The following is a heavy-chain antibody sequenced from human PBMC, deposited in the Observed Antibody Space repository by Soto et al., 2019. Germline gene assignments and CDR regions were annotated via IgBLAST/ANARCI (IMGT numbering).Heavy chain of an antibody. Sequence: QVQLVESGGGVVQPGRSLRLSCAASGFTFSSYGMHWVRQAPGKGLEWVAVISYDGSNKYYADSVKGRFTISRDNSKNTLYLQMNSLRAEDTAVYYCAKDLLGPGRAYGMHVSGQGTTVTVSS. V-gene: IGHV3-30*18. CDR3: AKDLLGPGRAYGMHV. D-gene: IGHD3-16*01. CDR2: ISYDGSNK. J-gene: IGHJ6*02. CDR1: GFTFSSYG.